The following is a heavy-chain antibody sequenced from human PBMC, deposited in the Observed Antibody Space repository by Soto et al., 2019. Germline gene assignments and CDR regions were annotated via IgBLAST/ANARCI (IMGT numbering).Heavy chain of an antibody. CDR3: AKGIVGATTLDY. CDR2: ISGSGGST. D-gene: IGHD1-26*01. V-gene: IGHV3-23*01. J-gene: IGHJ4*02. CDR1: GFTFSSYA. Sequence: VGSLRLSCAASGFTFSSYAMSWVRQAPGKGLEWVSAISGSGGSTYYADSVKGRFTISRDNSKNTLYLQMNSLRAEDTAVYYCAKGIVGATTLDYWGQGTLVTVSS.